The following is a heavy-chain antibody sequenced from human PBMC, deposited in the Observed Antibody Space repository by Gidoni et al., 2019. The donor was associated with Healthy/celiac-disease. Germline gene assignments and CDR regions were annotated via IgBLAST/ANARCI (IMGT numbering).Heavy chain of an antibody. V-gene: IGHV3-23*01. D-gene: IGHD4-17*01. CDR2: IRGSGGST. J-gene: IGHJ4*02. CDR1: GVTFSSYA. CDR3: AKVTTTYYFDY. Sequence: EVQLLESGGGLVQPGGSLRLSCAASGVTFSSYAMGWVRQAPGKGLGWVSAIRGSGGSTYYADSVKGRFTISRDNSKNTLYLQMNSLRAEDTAVYYCAKVTTTYYFDYWGQGTLVTVSS.